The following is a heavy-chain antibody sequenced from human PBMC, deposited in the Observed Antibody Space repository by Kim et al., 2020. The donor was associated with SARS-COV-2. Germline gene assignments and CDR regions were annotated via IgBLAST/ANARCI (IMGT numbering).Heavy chain of an antibody. CDR1: GFIFSSYA. CDR3: AKALTKYCSGGSCYGMDV. Sequence: GGSLRLSCAASGFIFSSYAMSWVRQAPGKGLEWVSTISGSGGSTYYAGSVKGRFTISRDSSRNTLFLQMSSLRADDTAVYYCAKALTKYCSGGSCYGMDV. D-gene: IGHD2-15*01. J-gene: IGHJ6*01. CDR2: ISGSGGST. V-gene: IGHV3-23*01.